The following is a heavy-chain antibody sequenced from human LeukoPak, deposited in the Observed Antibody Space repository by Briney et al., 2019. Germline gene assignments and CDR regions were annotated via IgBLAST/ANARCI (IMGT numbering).Heavy chain of an antibody. J-gene: IGHJ6*02. CDR2: ISYDGSNK. CDR1: GFTFSSYA. Sequence: PGRSLRLSCAASGFTFSSYAMHWVRQAPGKGREWVAVISYDGSNKYYADSVKGRFTISRDNSKNTLYLQMNSLRAEDTAVYYCAREGAQMNYYYYGMDVWGQGTTVTVSS. CDR3: AREGAQMNYYYYGMDV. D-gene: IGHD3-16*01. V-gene: IGHV3-30*04.